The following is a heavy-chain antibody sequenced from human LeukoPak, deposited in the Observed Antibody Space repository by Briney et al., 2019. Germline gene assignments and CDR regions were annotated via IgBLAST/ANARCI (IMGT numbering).Heavy chain of an antibody. CDR2: IDSHGGNI. Sequence: SGGSLRLSCAASGFTFSNYWMHWVRQAPGKGLVWVSRIDSHGGNINYGDSVKGRFTISRDNAKNTLYLQMNSLRAEDTAVYYCAWDYGSLGDYWGQGILVTVSS. CDR1: GFTFSNYW. J-gene: IGHJ4*02. CDR3: AWDYGSLGDY. D-gene: IGHD1-26*01. V-gene: IGHV3-74*01.